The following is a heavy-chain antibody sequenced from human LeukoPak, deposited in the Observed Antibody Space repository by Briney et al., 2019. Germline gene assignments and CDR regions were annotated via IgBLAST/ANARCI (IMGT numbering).Heavy chain of an antibody. CDR1: GGTFSSYA. CDR2: IIPIFGIA. D-gene: IGHD3-3*01. CDR3: ARDSHYDFWRGYYSYYYGMDV. Sequence: SVKVSCKASGGTFSSYAIGWVRQAPGQGLEWMGRIIPIFGIANYAQKFQGRVTITADKSTSTAYMELSSLRSEDTAVYYCARDSHYDFWRGYYSYYYGMDVWGQGTTVTVSS. V-gene: IGHV1-69*04. J-gene: IGHJ6*02.